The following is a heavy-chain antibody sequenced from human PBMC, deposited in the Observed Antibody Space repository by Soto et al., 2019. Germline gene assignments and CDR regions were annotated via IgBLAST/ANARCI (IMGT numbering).Heavy chain of an antibody. CDR2: IIPIFGTA. J-gene: IGHJ4*02. V-gene: IGHV1-69*06. CDR1: GGTFSSYA. Sequence: QVQLVQSGAEVKKPGSSVKVSCKASGGTFSSYAISWVRQAPGQGLEWMGGIIPIFGTANYAQKFQGRVTITADKSTSTAYMELSSLRSEDTAMYYCARDRGRISSSWYYFDYWGQGTLVTVSS. D-gene: IGHD6-13*01. CDR3: ARDRGRISSSWYYFDY.